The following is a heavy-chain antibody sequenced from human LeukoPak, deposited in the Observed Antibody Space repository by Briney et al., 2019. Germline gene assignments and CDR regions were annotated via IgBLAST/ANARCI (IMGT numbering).Heavy chain of an antibody. D-gene: IGHD3-22*01. V-gene: IGHV3-23*01. Sequence: PGASLRLSCAASGFTFSSYVMSWVRQAPGKGLEWVSTISGSDGKTYYADSVKGRFTISRDNSKNTLYLQMNSLRAEDTAVCYCAKGYYDSSGYYFWFFDYWGQGALVTVSS. CDR2: ISGSDGKT. CDR1: GFTFSSYV. J-gene: IGHJ4*02. CDR3: AKGYYDSSGYYFWFFDY.